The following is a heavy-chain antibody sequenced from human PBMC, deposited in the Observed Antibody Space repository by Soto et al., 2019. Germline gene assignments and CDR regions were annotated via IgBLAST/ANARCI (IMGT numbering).Heavy chain of an antibody. CDR2: IYAGGTT. CDR3: ARGPEIVRMD. J-gene: IGHJ4*02. D-gene: IGHD2-8*01. V-gene: IGHV3-66*01. CDR1: GFTVRSYF. Sequence: EVQLVESGGGLVQPGGSLRLSCAASGFTVRSYFMNWVRQAPGKGLEWVATIYAGGTTYYSDSVKGRFTISRDTTKNTLFLHMDSLRVEDTAVYHCARGPEIVRMDWGQGTLVTVSS.